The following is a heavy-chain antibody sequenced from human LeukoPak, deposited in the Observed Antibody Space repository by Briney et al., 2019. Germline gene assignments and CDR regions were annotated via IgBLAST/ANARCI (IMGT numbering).Heavy chain of an antibody. CDR1: GGTFSSYA. CDR3: ASAVVYCSSTSCYTDWFDP. D-gene: IGHD2-2*02. Sequence: ASVKVSCKASGGTFSSYAISWVRQAPGQGREGMGRIIPIFGTANYAQKFQGRVTITTDESTSTAYMELSSLRSEDTAVYYCASAVVYCSSTSCYTDWFDPWGQGTLVTVSS. V-gene: IGHV1-69*05. J-gene: IGHJ5*02. CDR2: IIPIFGTA.